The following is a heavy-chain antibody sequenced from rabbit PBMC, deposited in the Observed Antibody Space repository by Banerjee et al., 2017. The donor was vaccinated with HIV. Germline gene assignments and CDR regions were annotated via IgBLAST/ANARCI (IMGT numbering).Heavy chain of an antibody. CDR3: ARKASTSVPFNL. CDR2: IYAGDGGST. CDR1: GFSFSSTY. Sequence: QSLEESGGDLVQPGASLTLTCTASGFSFSSTYMCWVRQAPGKGLEWIACIYAGDGGSTAYASWAKGRFTISKTSSTTVTLQMTSLTAADTATYFCARKASTSVPFNLWGQGTLVTVS. J-gene: IGHJ4*01. V-gene: IGHV1S40*01. D-gene: IGHD7-1*01.